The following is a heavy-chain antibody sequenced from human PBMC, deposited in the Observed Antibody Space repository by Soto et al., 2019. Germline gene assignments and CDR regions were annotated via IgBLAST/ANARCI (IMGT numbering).Heavy chain of an antibody. V-gene: IGHV1-69*08. CDR2: IIPIPDIT. Sequence: QVQLVQSGGEVRKPGSPVKVSCKAPGGTFSTYIISWVRQAPGQGLEWMGRIIPIPDITNYAQKFQGRVTVTADRSTSTAYMELTSLKSEDTAVYYCARDRITTRGDAFDLWGQGTMVTVSS. CDR1: GGTFSTYI. D-gene: IGHD3-3*01. CDR3: ARDRITTRGDAFDL. J-gene: IGHJ3*01.